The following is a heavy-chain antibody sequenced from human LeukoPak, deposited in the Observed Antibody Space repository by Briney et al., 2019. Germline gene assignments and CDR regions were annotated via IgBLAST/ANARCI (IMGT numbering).Heavy chain of an antibody. Sequence: PVGSLRLSCAASGFTVSSNYMSWVRQAPGKGLEWVSVIYSGGSTYYADSVKGRFTISRDNSKNTLYLQMNSLRAEDTAVYYCARDPGATPYDYWGQGTLVTVSS. CDR3: ARDPGATPYDY. J-gene: IGHJ4*02. D-gene: IGHD5-12*01. CDR1: GFTVSSNY. V-gene: IGHV3-53*01. CDR2: IYSGGST.